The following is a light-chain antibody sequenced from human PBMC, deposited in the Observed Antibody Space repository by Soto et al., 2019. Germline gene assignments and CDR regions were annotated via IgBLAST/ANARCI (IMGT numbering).Light chain of an antibody. V-gene: IGLV1-40*01. CDR1: SSDIGAGYD. CDR2: GTT. J-gene: IGLJ2*01. Sequence: QSVLTQPPSVSGAPGQRVTISCTGSSSDIGAGYDVHWYQQLPRTAPKLLIYGTTDRPSGVPHRFSGSKSGTSASLAITGLQSEDEADYYCQAYDSSLSGVIFGGGTKLTVL. CDR3: QAYDSSLSGVI.